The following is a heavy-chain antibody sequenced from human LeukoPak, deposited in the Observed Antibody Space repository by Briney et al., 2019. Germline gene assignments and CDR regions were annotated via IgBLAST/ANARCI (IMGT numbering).Heavy chain of an antibody. Sequence: GASVKVSCKASGGTFSSYAISWVRQAPGQGLEWMGGIIPIFGTANYAQKFQGRVTITADESTSTAYMELSSLRSEDTAVYYCARGRDYYGSGIYYRGFDPWGQGTLVTVSS. J-gene: IGHJ5*02. D-gene: IGHD3-10*01. CDR2: IIPIFGTA. V-gene: IGHV1-69*13. CDR1: GGTFSSYA. CDR3: ARGRDYYGSGIYYRGFDP.